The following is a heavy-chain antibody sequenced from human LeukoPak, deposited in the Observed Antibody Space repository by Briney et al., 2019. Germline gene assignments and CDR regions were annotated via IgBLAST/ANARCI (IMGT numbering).Heavy chain of an antibody. CDR3: ARDLNDFWSGYYTGGDY. J-gene: IGHJ4*02. CDR2: ISNSSSYI. V-gene: IGHV3-21*04. D-gene: IGHD3-3*01. CDR1: GFTFSSYS. Sequence: GGSLRLSCAASGFTFSSYSMNWVRQAPGKGLEWVSSISNSSSYIYYADSVKGRFTISRDNAKNSLYLQMNSLRAEDTAVYYCARDLNDFWSGYYTGGDYWGQGTLVTVSS.